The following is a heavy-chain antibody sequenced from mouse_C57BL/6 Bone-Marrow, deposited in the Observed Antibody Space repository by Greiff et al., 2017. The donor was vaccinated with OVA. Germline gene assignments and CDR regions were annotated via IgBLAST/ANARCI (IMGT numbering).Heavy chain of an antibody. CDR3: VRGPTMVTTGYYYAMDY. CDR1: GFTFNTYA. CDR2: IRSKSSNYAT. V-gene: IGHV10-3*01. J-gene: IGHJ4*01. Sequence: EVKLVESGGGLVQPKGSLKLSCAASGFTFNTYAMHWVRQAPGKGLEWVARIRSKSSNYATYYADSVKDRFTISRDDSQSMLYLQMNNQKTEDTAMYYCVRGPTMVTTGYYYAMDYWGQGTSVTVSS. D-gene: IGHD2-9*01.